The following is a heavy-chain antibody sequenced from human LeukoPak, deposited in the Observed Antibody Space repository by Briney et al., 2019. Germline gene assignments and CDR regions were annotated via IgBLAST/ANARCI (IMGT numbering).Heavy chain of an antibody. CDR1: GGSISSSNW. D-gene: IGHD6-13*01. CDR3: ARGGYSSSWYRGDAFDI. V-gene: IGHV4-4*02. CDR2: IYHSGST. Sequence: PSETLSLTCAVSGGSISSSNWWSWVRQPPGKALEWIGEIYHSGSTNYNPSLKSRVTISVDKSKNQFSLKLSSVTAADTAVYYCARGGYSSSWYRGDAFDIWGQGTMVTVSS. J-gene: IGHJ3*02.